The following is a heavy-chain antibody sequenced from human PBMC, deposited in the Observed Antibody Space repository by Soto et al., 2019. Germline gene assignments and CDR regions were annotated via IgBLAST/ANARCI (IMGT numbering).Heavy chain of an antibody. D-gene: IGHD6-13*01. CDR2: IIPIFGTA. J-gene: IGHJ6*02. Sequence: SVKVSCKASGGTFSSYAISWVRQAPGQGLEWMGVIIPIFGTANYAQKFQGRVTITADESTSTAYMELSSLRSEDTAVFYCARESGGQGIAAAGTLYYYGMDVWGQGTTVTVSS. CDR1: GGTFSSYA. CDR3: ARESGGQGIAAAGTLYYYGMDV. V-gene: IGHV1-69*13.